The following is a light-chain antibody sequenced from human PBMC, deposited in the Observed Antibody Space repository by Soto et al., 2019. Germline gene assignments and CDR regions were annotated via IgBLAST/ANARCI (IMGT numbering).Light chain of an antibody. V-gene: IGLV1-44*01. J-gene: IGLJ7*01. CDR3: ASWDDSLNARV. CDR2: TND. Sequence: QSVLTQPPSASGTPGQRVTISCSGSNSNIGSNTINWYQQLPGTAPKLLIYTNDRRPSGVPGRFSGSKSGTSASLAISGLQSEDEADYYCASWDDSLNARVFGSGTQLTVL. CDR1: NSNIGSNT.